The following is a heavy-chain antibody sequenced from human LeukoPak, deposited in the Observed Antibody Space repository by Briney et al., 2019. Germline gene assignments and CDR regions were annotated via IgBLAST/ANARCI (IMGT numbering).Heavy chain of an antibody. CDR3: TTEGVVVAATIDC. CDR2: IKSKTDGGTT. V-gene: IGHV3-15*01. J-gene: IGHJ4*02. CDR1: GGSISSSNW. Sequence: PSETLSLTCAVSGGSISSSNWWSWVRQPPGKGLAWVGRIKSKTDGGTTDYAAPVKGRFTISRDDSKNTLYLQMNSLKTEDTAVYYCTTEGVVVAATIDCWGQGTLVTVSS. D-gene: IGHD2-15*01.